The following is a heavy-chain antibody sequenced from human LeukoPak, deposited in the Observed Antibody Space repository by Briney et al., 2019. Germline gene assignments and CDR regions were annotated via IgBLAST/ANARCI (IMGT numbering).Heavy chain of an antibody. V-gene: IGHV3-74*01. CDR2: INSDGSST. D-gene: IGHD2-15*01. CDR3: ARGKSLSCSGGSCYYYYGMDV. Sequence: GGSLRLSCAASGFTFSSYWMHWVRQAPGKGLVWVSRINSDGSSTSYADSVKGRFTISRGNAKNTLYLQMNSLRAEDTAVYYCARGKSLSCSGGSCYYYYGMDVWGQGTTVTVSS. CDR1: GFTFSSYW. J-gene: IGHJ6*02.